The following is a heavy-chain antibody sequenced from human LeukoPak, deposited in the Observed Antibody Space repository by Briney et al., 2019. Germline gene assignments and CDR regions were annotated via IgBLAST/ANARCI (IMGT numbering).Heavy chain of an antibody. CDR2: IKQDGSEQ. Sequence: PGGSLRLSCAASGFTFSKYWMSWVRLAPGKGLEWVGNIKQDGSEQYYVDSMRGRFTISRDNAKNSLYLQMSSLRAEDTAVYYCARSTAGLDYWGQGTLVTVSS. CDR1: GFTFSKYW. J-gene: IGHJ4*02. D-gene: IGHD1-1*01. V-gene: IGHV3-7*01. CDR3: ARSTAGLDY.